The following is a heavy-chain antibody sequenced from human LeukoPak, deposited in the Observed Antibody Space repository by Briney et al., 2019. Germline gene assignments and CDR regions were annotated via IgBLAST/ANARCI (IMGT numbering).Heavy chain of an antibody. V-gene: IGHV3-74*01. CDR1: GFTFSNFW. D-gene: IGHD3-22*01. CDR3: ANDRGYSFDY. CDR2: IKADGSGT. J-gene: IGHJ4*02. Sequence: PGPSLRLSCAASGFTFSNFWMHWGRQVRGKGLVWVSRIKADGSGTTYADSVKGRFTISRDNAKNTVYLQMNSLRAEDTAVYYCANDRGYSFDYWGQGTLVTVPS.